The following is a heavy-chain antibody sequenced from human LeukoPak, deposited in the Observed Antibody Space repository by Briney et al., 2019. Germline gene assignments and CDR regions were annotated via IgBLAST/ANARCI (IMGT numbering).Heavy chain of an antibody. CDR1: GFTLSSNY. V-gene: IGHV3-53*04. Sequence: GGSLRLSCAASGFTLSSNYMSWVRQAPGKGLEWGSVIYSGGSTYYADSVKGRFTISRHNSKNTLYLQMNSLRAEDTAVYYCARAAYGSGRGSDAFDIWGQGTMVTVSS. CDR3: ARAAYGSGRGSDAFDI. J-gene: IGHJ3*02. CDR2: IYSGGST. D-gene: IGHD3-10*01.